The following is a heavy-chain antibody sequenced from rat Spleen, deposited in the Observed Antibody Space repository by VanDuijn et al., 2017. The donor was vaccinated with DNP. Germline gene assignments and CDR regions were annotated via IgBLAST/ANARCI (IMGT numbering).Heavy chain of an antibody. D-gene: IGHD1-6*01. J-gene: IGHJ2*01. Sequence: QVLLKESGPGLVQPSQTLSLPCTVSGFSLTSSHVLWVRQPPGKGLEWIAAMSSGGGTYYNSALKSRLSISRDTSKGQVFLQMNRLQTEDTAIYFCTRAGGLLRIVTSYFDYWGQGVMVTVSS. CDR3: TRAGGLLRIVTSYFDY. CDR1: GFSLTSSH. V-gene: IGHV2S12*01. CDR2: MSSGGGT.